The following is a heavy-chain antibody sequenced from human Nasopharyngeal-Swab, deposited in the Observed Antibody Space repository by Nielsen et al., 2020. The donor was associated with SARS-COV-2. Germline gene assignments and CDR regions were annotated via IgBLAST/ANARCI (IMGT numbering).Heavy chain of an antibody. CDR3: ARHGSVVVPVDAFDI. D-gene: IGHD2-2*01. V-gene: IGHV4-38-2*01. CDR1: GYSISRGYY. J-gene: IGHJ3*02. Sequence: SQTLSLTCAFSGYSISRGYYWGWIRQPPGKGLEWIGSIYHSGSTYYNPSLKSRVTISVDTSKNQFSLKLSSVTAADTAVYYCARHGSVVVPVDAFDIWGQGTMVTVSS. CDR2: IYHSGST.